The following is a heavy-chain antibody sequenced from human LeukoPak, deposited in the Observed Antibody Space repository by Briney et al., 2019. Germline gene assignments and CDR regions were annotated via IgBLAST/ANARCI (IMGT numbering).Heavy chain of an antibody. V-gene: IGHV1-2*02. CDR3: ARDLMIVSDGGI. Sequence: ASVKLSCKASGYTFTGYYMHWVRQAPGQGLEWMGWINPNSGGTNYAQKFQGRVTMTRDTSISTAYMELSRLRSDDTGVYYCARDLMIVSDGGIWGQGKMVTVS. CDR1: GYTFTGYY. D-gene: IGHD3-22*01. CDR2: INPNSGGT. J-gene: IGHJ3*02.